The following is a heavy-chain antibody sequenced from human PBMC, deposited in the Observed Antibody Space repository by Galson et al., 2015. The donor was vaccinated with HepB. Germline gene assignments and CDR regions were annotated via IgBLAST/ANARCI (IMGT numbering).Heavy chain of an antibody. CDR1: GVTFRSTT. J-gene: IGHJ4*02. D-gene: IGHD2-21*02. Sequence: PLRHSCAASGVTFRSTTMNWAGQAPRKGLEWVSASRSTRYYIFYADAVKGRFSISRANANNLLYLQMNSLRAEDTAVYYCARGKDCGTDCYVGADFDHWGQGTLVSVSS. V-gene: IGHV3-21*06. CDR2: SRSTRYYI. CDR3: ARGKDCGTDCYVGADFDH.